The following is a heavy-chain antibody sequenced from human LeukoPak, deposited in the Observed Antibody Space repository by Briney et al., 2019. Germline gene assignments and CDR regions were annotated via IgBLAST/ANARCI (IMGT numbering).Heavy chain of an antibody. CDR2: ISYDGSNK. Sequence: GGSLRLSCAASGFTFSSYGMHWVRQAPGKGLEWVAVISYDGSNKYYADSVKGRFTISRDNSKNTLYLQMNSLRAEDTAVYYCARGLFVDTAMAPSTFDYWGQGTLVTVSS. D-gene: IGHD5-18*01. CDR3: ARGLFVDTAMAPSTFDY. V-gene: IGHV3-30*03. J-gene: IGHJ4*02. CDR1: GFTFSSYG.